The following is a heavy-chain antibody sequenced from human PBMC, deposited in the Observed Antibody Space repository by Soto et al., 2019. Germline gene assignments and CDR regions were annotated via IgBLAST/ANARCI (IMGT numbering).Heavy chain of an antibody. V-gene: IGHV3-7*01. J-gene: IGHJ4*02. CDR3: ARVVGALRMDFNY. CDR1: VFSFSSYW. D-gene: IGHD1-26*01. CDR2: IKPDGSEK. Sequence: GRSLRLSCAASVFSFSSYWMTWVRQSPGRGLEWVANIKPDGSEKYYVDSVRGRFTFSRDNAKKSLYLQMNSLRAEAPALYYCARVVGALRMDFNYWGKGTPVTVSS.